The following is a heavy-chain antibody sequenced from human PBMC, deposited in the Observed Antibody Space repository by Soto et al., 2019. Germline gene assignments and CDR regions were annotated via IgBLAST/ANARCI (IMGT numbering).Heavy chain of an antibody. CDR3: ARDISPFKGRRGAFDI. Sequence: SETLSLTCTVSGGSISSYYWSWIRQPPGKGLEWIGYIYYSGSTNYNPSLKSRVTISVDTSKNQFSLKLSSVTAADTAVYYCARDISPFKGRRGAFDIWGQGTMVTVSS. D-gene: IGHD3-9*01. CDR1: GGSISSYY. V-gene: IGHV4-59*01. J-gene: IGHJ3*02. CDR2: IYYSGST.